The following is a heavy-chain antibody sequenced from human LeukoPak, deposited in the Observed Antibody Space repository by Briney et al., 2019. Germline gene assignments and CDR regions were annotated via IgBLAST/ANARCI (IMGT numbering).Heavy chain of an antibody. J-gene: IGHJ6*04. CDR3: AELGITMVGGV. D-gene: IGHD3-10*02. V-gene: IGHV3-48*04. Sequence: GGCLRLSCAASGFTFSSYSMNWVRQAPGKGLEWVSYISSSSSTIYYADSVKGRFTISRDNAKNSLYLQMNSLRAEDTAVYYCAELGITMVGGVWGKGTTVTISS. CDR2: ISSSSSTI. CDR1: GFTFSSYS.